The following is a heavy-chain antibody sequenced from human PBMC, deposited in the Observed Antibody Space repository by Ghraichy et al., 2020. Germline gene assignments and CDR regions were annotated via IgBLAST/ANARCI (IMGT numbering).Heavy chain of an antibody. D-gene: IGHD3-16*02. Sequence: SVKVSCKTSGGTFSTYAISWVRQAPGQGLEWMGGIIPIFGTANYAQKFQGRVTITADKSTSTAYMELSSLRSEDTAVYYCARPHYDYVWGSYRSFDYWGQGTLVTVSS. J-gene: IGHJ4*02. CDR2: IIPIFGTA. CDR1: GGTFSTYA. V-gene: IGHV1-69*06. CDR3: ARPHYDYVWGSYRSFDY.